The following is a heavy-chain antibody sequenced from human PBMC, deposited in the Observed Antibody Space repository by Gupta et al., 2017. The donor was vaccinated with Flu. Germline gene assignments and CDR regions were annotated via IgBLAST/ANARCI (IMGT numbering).Heavy chain of an antibody. V-gene: IGHV4-61*02. D-gene: IGHD3-10*01. CDR2: IHASGST. Sequence: QVQLQESGPGLVRPSQTLSLPCTVSGGSINNDNYYWSWIRQPAGKGLEWIGRIHASGSTNYNPSLKSRVTVSVDTSKSQFSLSLKSVTAADTAVYYCARDKGISMARGVRRGNWFDPWGQGTLVTVSS. CDR1: GGSINNDNYY. CDR3: ARDKGISMARGVRRGNWFDP. J-gene: IGHJ5*02.